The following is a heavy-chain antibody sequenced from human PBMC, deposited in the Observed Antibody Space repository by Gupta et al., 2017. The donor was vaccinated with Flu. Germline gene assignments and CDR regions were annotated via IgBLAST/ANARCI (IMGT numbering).Heavy chain of an antibody. V-gene: IGHV4-38-2*01. Sequence: QVQLQESGPGLVKPSDTLSLICSVSNSSISKAYYWSWLRQSPGEGLQWIGTFYHGGSPSYNPSLKSRVTISADMSTNQFSLDLISVTAADTAVYYCTRSDRSMPDYFNFWGQGILVIVSS. CDR2: FYHGGSP. CDR3: TRSDRSMPDYFNF. J-gene: IGHJ4*02. CDR1: NSSISKAYY. D-gene: IGHD5-18*01.